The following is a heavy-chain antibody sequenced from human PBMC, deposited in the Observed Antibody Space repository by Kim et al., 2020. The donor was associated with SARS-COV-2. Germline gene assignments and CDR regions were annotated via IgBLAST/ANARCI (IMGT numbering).Heavy chain of an antibody. CDR1: GFTFRNYA. CDR3: AKFGDDAFDI. V-gene: IGHV3-23*01. CDR2: LSGSGGRT. Sequence: GGSLRLSCAASGFTFRNYAMSWVRQAPGKGLEWFSALSGSGGRTYYADSVKGRFTISRDNSKNSLSLQMNSLRAEDTAIYYCAKFGDDAFDIWGQGTMVTVSS. J-gene: IGHJ3*02. D-gene: IGHD3-10*01.